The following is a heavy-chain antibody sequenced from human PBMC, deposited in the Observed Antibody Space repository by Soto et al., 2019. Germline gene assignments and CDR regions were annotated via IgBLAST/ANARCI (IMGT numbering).Heavy chain of an antibody. D-gene: IGHD2-2*01. CDR3: VREGASTDY. J-gene: IGHJ4*02. CDR2: IYSGGST. V-gene: IGHV3-53*04. Sequence: EVQLVESGGGLVQPGGSLRLSCAASGFTVSSDYMSWVRQAPGKWLEWVSVIYSGGSTYYADSVKGRFTSSRHNSKNTLYLQMTRLRAEDAAVYYCVREGASTDYWGQGTLVTLSS. CDR1: GFTVSSDY.